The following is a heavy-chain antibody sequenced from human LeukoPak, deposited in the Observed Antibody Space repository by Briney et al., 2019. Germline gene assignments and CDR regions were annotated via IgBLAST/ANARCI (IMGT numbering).Heavy chain of an antibody. CDR1: GGSISSYY. V-gene: IGHV4-59*01. J-gene: IGHJ4*02. CDR3: GRLAGGYSYVQDY. Sequence: SETLSLTCTVSGGSISSYYWSWIRQPPGKGLEWIGYIYYSGSTNYNPSLKSRVTISVDTSKNQFSLKLSSVTAADTAVYYCGRLAGGYSYVQDYGAQEPLVTVS. CDR2: IYYSGST. D-gene: IGHD5-18*01.